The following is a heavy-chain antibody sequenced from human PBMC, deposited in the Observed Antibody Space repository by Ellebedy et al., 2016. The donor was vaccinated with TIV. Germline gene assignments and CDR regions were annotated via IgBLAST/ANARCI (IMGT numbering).Heavy chain of an antibody. CDR1: GFTVSC. Sequence: GESLKISCAASGFTVSCMSWVRQVPGKGLEWVSYISTSGSTIYYADSVKGRFTISRDDDKKSLYLQMKSLRDEDTAVYYCARCGWNYFAYWGQGALVTVSS. CDR3: ARCGWNYFAY. CDR2: ISTSGSTI. J-gene: IGHJ4*02. V-gene: IGHV3-48*02. D-gene: IGHD6-19*01.